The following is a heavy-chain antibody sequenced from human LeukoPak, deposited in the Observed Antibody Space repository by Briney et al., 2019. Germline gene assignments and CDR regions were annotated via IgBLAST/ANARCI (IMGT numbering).Heavy chain of an antibody. CDR2: ISGSGGST. CDR3: AKDLKSTVSVSAFDI. D-gene: IGHD4-17*01. J-gene: IGHJ3*02. Sequence: GGSLRLSCAASGFTFSSYAMSWVRQAPGKGLEWVSAISGSGGSTYYAGSVKGRFTISRDNSKNTLYLQMNSLRAEDTAVYYCAKDLKSTVSVSAFDIWGQGTMVTVSS. CDR1: GFTFSSYA. V-gene: IGHV3-23*01.